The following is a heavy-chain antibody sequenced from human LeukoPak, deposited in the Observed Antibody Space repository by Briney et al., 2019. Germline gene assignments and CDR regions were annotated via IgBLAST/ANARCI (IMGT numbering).Heavy chain of an antibody. Sequence: SETLSLTCAVYGGSFSGCYWSWIRQPPGKGLEWIGEINHSGSTNYNPSLKSRVTISVDTSKNQFSLKLSSVTAADTAVYYCARGGWSLDYWGQGTLVTVSS. D-gene: IGHD6-19*01. V-gene: IGHV4-34*01. CDR1: GGSFSGCY. CDR2: INHSGST. CDR3: ARGGWSLDY. J-gene: IGHJ4*02.